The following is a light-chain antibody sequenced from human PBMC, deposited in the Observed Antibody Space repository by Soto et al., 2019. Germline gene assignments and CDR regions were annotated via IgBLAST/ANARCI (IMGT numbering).Light chain of an antibody. CDR1: QSVSSY. Sequence: EIGMPQSPATLSVSPGDRATLSCRASQSVSSYLAWYQQKPGRAPRLLIYGASSRATGIPDRFSGSGSGTDFTLTISRLEPEDFAVYYCQQYGSSPPITSGQGARPE. CDR2: GAS. CDR3: QQYGSSPPIT. V-gene: IGKV3-20*01. J-gene: IGKJ5*01.